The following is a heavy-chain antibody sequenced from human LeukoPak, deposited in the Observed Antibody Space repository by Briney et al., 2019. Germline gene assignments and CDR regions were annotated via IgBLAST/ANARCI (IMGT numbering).Heavy chain of an antibody. V-gene: IGHV4-59*08. D-gene: IGHD6-13*01. CDR2: IYYSGST. J-gene: IGHJ4*02. Sequence: PSETLSLTCTVSGGSISSYYWSWIRQPPGKGLEWIGYIYYSGSTNYNPSLKSRVTISVDTSKNQFSLKLSSVTAADTAVYYCARRGGIAAANYYFDYWGQGTLVTVSS. CDR3: ARRGGIAAANYYFDY. CDR1: GGSISSYY.